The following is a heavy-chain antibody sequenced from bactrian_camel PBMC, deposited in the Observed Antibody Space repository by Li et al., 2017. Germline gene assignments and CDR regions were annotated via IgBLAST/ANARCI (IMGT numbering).Heavy chain of an antibody. V-gene: IGHV3S55*01. CDR2: FHSYGGM. J-gene: IGHJ4*01. D-gene: IGHD3*01. Sequence: VQLVESGGGSVQAGGSLRLSCAASGYTNGWKCMGWFRQAPGNEREVVARFHSYGGMGYADSVKGRFTISQDTAKKTLYPQMNSLKPEDTAMYFCATLSCRRALSAMVRLHDQWGRGTQVTVS. CDR3: ATLSCRRALSAMVRLHDQ. CDR1: GYTNGWKC.